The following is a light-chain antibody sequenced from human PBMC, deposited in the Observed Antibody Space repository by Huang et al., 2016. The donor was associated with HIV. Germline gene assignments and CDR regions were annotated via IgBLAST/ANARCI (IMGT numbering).Light chain of an antibody. CDR2: LGY. CDR3: MQSLQSPGT. Sequence: EIVMTQSPLSLPVTPGEPASISCRSNLSLLHSDGYNYLDWYLQKPGQSPQLLIYLGYTRAAGVPDRFSGSCSGTEYTLKISGAEAEDVGLYYCMQSLQSPGTFGQGTRLEMK. V-gene: IGKV2-28*01. CDR1: LSLLHSDGYNY. J-gene: IGKJ5*01.